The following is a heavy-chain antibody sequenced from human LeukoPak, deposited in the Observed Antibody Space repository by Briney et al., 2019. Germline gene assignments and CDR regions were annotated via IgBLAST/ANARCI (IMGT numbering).Heavy chain of an antibody. D-gene: IGHD3-10*01. V-gene: IGHV4-61*01. Sequence: PSETLSLTCTVSVGSVSSGSYYWSWIRQPPGKGLEWIGYIYYSGSTNYNPSLKSRVTISVDTSKNQFSLKLSSVTAADTAVYYCARGAYYYGSGSLDGMDVWGQGTTVTVSS. J-gene: IGHJ6*02. CDR3: ARGAYYYGSGSLDGMDV. CDR1: VGSVSSGSYY. CDR2: IYYSGST.